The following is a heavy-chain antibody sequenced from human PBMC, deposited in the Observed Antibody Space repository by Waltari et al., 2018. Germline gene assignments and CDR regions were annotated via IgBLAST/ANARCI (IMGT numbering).Heavy chain of an antibody. CDR2: ISGSGGST. V-gene: IGHV3-23*04. CDR1: GYTLTELS. CDR3: AKEVRGRSITGTTLDDY. Sequence: VQLVQSGAEVKKPGASVKVSCKVSGYTLTELSMHRVRQAPGKGLEWVSAISGSGGSTYYADSVKGRFTISRDNSKNTLYLQMNSLRAEDTAVYYCAKEVRGRSITGTTLDDYWGQGTLVTVSS. D-gene: IGHD1-7*01. J-gene: IGHJ4*02.